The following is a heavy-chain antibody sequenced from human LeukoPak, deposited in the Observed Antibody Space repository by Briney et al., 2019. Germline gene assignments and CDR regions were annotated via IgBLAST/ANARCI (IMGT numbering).Heavy chain of an antibody. CDR2: IYLSGST. V-gene: IGHV4-30-2*01. J-gene: IGHJ3*02. CDR1: GGSISSGGYY. CDR3: AREDIVVVPAAIGGPDAFDI. Sequence: SQTLSLTCTVSGGSISSGGYYWSWIRQPPGKGLEWIGYIYLSGSTYYNPSLKSRVTISVDRSKNQFSLKLSSVTAADTAVYYCAREDIVVVPAAIGGPDAFDIWGQGTMVTVSS. D-gene: IGHD2-2*01.